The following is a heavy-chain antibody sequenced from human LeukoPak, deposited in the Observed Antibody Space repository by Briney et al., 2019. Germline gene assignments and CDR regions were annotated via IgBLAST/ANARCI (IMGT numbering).Heavy chain of an antibody. CDR3: ARVLNPSPVPYFDY. D-gene: IGHD2-2*01. CDR1: GASIRSGDYY. J-gene: IGHJ4*02. V-gene: IGHV4-30-4*01. Sequence: PSQTLSLTCTVSGASIRSGDYYWSWIRQPPGKGLEWIGYIYYSGSTYYNPSLKSRVTTSVDTSKNQFSLKLSSVTAADTAVYYCARVLNPSPVPYFDYWGQGTLVTVSS. CDR2: IYYSGST.